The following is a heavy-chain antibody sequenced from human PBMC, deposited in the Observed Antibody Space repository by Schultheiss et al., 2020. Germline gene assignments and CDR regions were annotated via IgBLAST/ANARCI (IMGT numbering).Heavy chain of an antibody. D-gene: IGHD1-14*01. CDR3: AHRRTGPYYFDY. CDR1: GFSLSTSGVG. CDR2: IYWDDDK. V-gene: IGHV2-5*02. J-gene: IGHJ4*02. Sequence: SGPTRVKPTQTLTLTCTFSGFSLSTSGVGVGWIRQPPGKALEWLALIYWDDDKRYSPSLKSRLTITKDTSKNQVVLTMTNMDPVDTATYYCAHRRTGPYYFDYWGQGTLVTVSS.